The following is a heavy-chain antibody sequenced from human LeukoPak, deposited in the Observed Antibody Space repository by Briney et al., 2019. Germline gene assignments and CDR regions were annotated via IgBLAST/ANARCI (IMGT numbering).Heavy chain of an antibody. J-gene: IGHJ4*02. CDR2: IYSGGST. CDR1: GFTVSSNY. V-gene: IGHV3-53*01. D-gene: IGHD5-12*01. CDR3: ARVGGGYDFGY. Sequence: GGSLRLSCAASGFTVSSNYMSWVRQAPGKGLEWVSVIYSGGSTYYADSVKGRFTISRDNSKNTLYLQMDSLRAEDTAVYYCARVGGGYDFGYWGQGTLVTVSS.